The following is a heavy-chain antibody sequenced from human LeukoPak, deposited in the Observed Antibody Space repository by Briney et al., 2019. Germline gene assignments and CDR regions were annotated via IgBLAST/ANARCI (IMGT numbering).Heavy chain of an antibody. J-gene: IGHJ3*02. D-gene: IGHD2-2*01. V-gene: IGHV1-18*01. Sequence: ASVKVSCKASGYTSRTYGISSVRQAPGQGLEWMGLINPYNDNTNYAQKVQGRVTMTTDTSTSTAYMELRCLRSDDTAVYYCARHSSSHFHDAFDIWGQGTMVTVSA. CDR1: GYTSRTYG. CDR2: INPYNDNT. CDR3: ARHSSSHFHDAFDI.